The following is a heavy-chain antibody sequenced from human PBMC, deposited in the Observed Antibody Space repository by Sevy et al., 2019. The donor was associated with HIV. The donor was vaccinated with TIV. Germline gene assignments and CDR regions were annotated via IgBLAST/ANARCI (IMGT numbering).Heavy chain of an antibody. Sequence: SETLSLTCSVSGDSISTQYWSWIRQPPGKGLEWIGYIYYSGRTNYNPSIKSRVNILVDRTKNQFSLKLSSVTAADTAVYYCARPSPEYYYGMDVWGQGTTVTVSS. CDR1: GDSISTQY. V-gene: IGHV4-59*11. CDR2: IYYSGRT. CDR3: ARPSPEYYYGMDV. J-gene: IGHJ6*02.